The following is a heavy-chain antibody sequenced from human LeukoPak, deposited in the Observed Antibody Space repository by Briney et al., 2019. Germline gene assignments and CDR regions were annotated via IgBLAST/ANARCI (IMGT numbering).Heavy chain of an antibody. J-gene: IGHJ3*02. CDR3: ARGARAPDI. Sequence: SETLSLTCTVSGASISSFYWTWIRQPPGKGLEWIGYIYYSGTTNYNPSLKSRGTISVDTSKNQFSLKLSSVTAADTAVYYCARGARAPDIWGQGTMDTVSS. CDR1: GASISSFY. V-gene: IGHV4-59*01. CDR2: IYYSGTT. D-gene: IGHD4/OR15-4a*01.